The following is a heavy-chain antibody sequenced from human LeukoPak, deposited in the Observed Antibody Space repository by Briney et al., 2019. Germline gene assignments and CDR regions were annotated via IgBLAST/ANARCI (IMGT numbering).Heavy chain of an antibody. J-gene: IGHJ4*02. V-gene: IGHV3-9*01. CDR1: GFTFDDYA. CDR3: AKDLHSSSWYYFDY. CDR2: ISWNSGSI. Sequence: PGRSLRLSCAASGFTFDDYAMPWVRQAPGKGLEWVSGISWNSGSIGYADSVKGRFTISRDNAKNSLYLQMNSLRAEDTALYYCAKDLHSSSWYYFDYWGQGTLVTVSS. D-gene: IGHD6-13*01.